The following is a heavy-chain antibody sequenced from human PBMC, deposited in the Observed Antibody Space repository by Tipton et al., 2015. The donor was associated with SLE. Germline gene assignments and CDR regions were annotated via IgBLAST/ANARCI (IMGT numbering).Heavy chain of an antibody. CDR1: GGSFSGYY. J-gene: IGHJ4*02. CDR2: INHSGST. V-gene: IGHV4-34*01. CDR3: ASWYSSSWYYFDY. Sequence: LRLSCAVYGGSFSGYYWSWIRQPPGKGLEWIGEINHSGSTNYNPSLKSRVTISVDTSKNQFSLNLSSVTAADSAVYYCASWYSSSWYYFDYWGQGTLVTVSS. D-gene: IGHD6-13*01.